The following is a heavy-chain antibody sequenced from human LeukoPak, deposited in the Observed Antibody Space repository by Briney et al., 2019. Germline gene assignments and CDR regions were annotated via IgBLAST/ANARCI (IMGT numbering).Heavy chain of an antibody. CDR3: ATSRISVYYYMDV. J-gene: IGHJ6*03. CDR2: FYDSGST. Sequence: PSETLSLTCTVSGDSISRHYWSWIRQPPGKGLEWIGYFYDSGSTNYNPSLKSRVTMSVDTSKNQLSLRLSSVTTTDTAVYCCATSRISVYYYMDVWGSGTTVTVSS. CDR1: GDSISRHY. V-gene: IGHV4-59*11. D-gene: IGHD2-15*01.